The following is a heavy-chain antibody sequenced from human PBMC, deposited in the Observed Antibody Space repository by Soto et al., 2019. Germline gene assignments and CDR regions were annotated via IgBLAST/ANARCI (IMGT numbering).Heavy chain of an antibody. CDR2: INAGNGNT. J-gene: IGHJ3*02. CDR1: GYTFTSYA. CDR3: ARDRRFIGRYIWGSYREDAFDI. V-gene: IGHV1-3*01. D-gene: IGHD3-16*02. Sequence: GASVKVSCKASGYTFTSYAMHWVRQAPGQRLEWMGWINAGNGNTKYSQKFQGRVTITRDTSASTAYMELSSLRSEDTAVYYCARDRRFIGRYIWGSYREDAFDIWGQGTMVTVSS.